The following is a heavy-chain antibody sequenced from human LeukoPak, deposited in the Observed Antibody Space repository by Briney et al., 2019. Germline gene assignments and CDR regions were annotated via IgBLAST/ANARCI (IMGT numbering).Heavy chain of an antibody. D-gene: IGHD5-18*01. CDR1: GFTFSSYA. J-gene: IGHJ4*02. CDR2: ISYDGSNK. CDR3: AKDWDVDTAMVAYFDY. Sequence: GGSLRLSCAASGFTFSSYAMHWVRQAPGKGLEWVAVISYDGSNKYYADSVKGRFTISRDNSKNTLYLQMNSLRAEDTAVYYCAKDWDVDTAMVAYFDYWGQGTLVTVSS. V-gene: IGHV3-30*04.